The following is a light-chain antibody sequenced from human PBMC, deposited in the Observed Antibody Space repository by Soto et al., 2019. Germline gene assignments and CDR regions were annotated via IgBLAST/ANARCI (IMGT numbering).Light chain of an antibody. J-gene: IGLJ2*01. V-gene: IGLV1-40*01. CDR3: QSCDTSLSVI. Sequence: QSVLKQPPSVSGAPGPRVTISCTGSSSNIGAGYDVHWYQQLPGTAPKLLMYGNNKRPSGVPARFSGSKSDTSASLAIIGLQAEDEADYYCQSCDTSLSVICGGGTKLTVL. CDR1: SSNIGAGYD. CDR2: GNN.